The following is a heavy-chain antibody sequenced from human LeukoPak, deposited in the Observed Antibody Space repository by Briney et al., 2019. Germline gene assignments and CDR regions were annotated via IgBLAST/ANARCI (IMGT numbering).Heavy chain of an antibody. Sequence: GGSLRLSCAASGFTFSSYWMSWVRQAPGKGLEWVANIKQDGSEKYYVDSVKGRFTISRDNAKNSLYLQMDSLRAEDTAVYYCARVGGSSSWYSDDAFDIWGQGTMVTVSS. CDR1: GFTFSSYW. J-gene: IGHJ3*02. CDR3: ARVGGSSSWYSDDAFDI. V-gene: IGHV3-7*01. D-gene: IGHD6-13*01. CDR2: IKQDGSEK.